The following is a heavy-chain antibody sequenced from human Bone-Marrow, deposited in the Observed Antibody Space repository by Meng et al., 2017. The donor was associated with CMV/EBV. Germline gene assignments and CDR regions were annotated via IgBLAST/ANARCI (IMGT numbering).Heavy chain of an antibody. D-gene: IGHD1-26*01. CDR1: GGSISSSSYY. CDR2: IYYSGST. V-gene: IGHV4-39*01. J-gene: IGHJ4*02. Sequence: GSLRLSCTVSGGSISSSSYYWGWIRQPPGKGLEWIGSIYYSGSTYYNPSLKCRVTISVDTSKNQFSLKLSSVTDADTAVYYCARHPRGSFDFDYWGQGTLVTVSS. CDR3: ARHPRGSFDFDY.